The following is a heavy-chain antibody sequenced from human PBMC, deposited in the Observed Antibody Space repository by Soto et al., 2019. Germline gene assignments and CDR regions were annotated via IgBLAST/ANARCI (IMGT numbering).Heavy chain of an antibody. CDR3: ARRGSGSYSDYFDY. J-gene: IGHJ4*02. CDR2: IYYSGST. Sequence: SETLSLTCTVSGDSISNFYWSWIRQPPGKGLEWIGYIYYSGSTNYNPSLNSRVTISVYTSKNQFSLKLSSVTAADTAVYYWARRGSGSYSDYFDYWGQGTLVTVSS. D-gene: IGHD3-10*01. CDR1: GDSISNFY. V-gene: IGHV4-59*08.